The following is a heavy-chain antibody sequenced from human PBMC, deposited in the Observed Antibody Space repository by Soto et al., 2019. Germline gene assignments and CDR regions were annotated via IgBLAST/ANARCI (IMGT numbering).Heavy chain of an antibody. CDR2: IIPIFGTA. D-gene: IGHD4-4*01. Sequence: ASVKVSCKASGCTFSSYAISWVRQAPGQGLEWMGGIIPIFGTANYAQKFQGRVTITADESTSTAYMELSSLRSEDTAVYYCARDGSTVPTSLYYYGMDVLGQGTTVNVSS. J-gene: IGHJ6*02. V-gene: IGHV1-69*13. CDR1: GCTFSSYA. CDR3: ARDGSTVPTSLYYYGMDV.